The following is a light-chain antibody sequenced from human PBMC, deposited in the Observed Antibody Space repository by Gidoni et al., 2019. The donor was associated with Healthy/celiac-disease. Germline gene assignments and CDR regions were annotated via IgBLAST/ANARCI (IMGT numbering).Light chain of an antibody. Sequence: AIRMTQSPSSFSASTGDRVTITCRASQGISSYLAWYQQKPGKAPKLLIYAASNLQSGVPSRFSGSGSGTDFTLTISCLQSEDIATYYCQQYYSYPLTFGGXTKVEIK. CDR2: AAS. CDR3: QQYYSYPLT. V-gene: IGKV1-8*01. J-gene: IGKJ4*01. CDR1: QGISSY.